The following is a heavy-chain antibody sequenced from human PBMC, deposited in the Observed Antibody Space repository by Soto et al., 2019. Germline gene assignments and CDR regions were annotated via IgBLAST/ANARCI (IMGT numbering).Heavy chain of an antibody. CDR1: GGSISSGGYY. CDR2: IYYSGST. CDR3: ARSYSSSSPALYGMDV. V-gene: IGHV4-31*03. Sequence: SETLSLTCTVSGGSISSGGYYWSWIRQHPGKGLERIGYIYYSGSTYYNPSLKSRVTISVDTFKNQFSLKLSFVTAADTAVYYCARSYSSSSPALYGMDVWGQGTTVTVSS. D-gene: IGHD6-13*01. J-gene: IGHJ6*02.